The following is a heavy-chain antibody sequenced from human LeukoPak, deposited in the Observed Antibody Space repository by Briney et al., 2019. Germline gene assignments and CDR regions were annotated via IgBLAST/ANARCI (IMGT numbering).Heavy chain of an antibody. D-gene: IGHD3-16*01. J-gene: IGHJ5*02. Sequence: KPSDTLSLTCIISDDSISSSTYYWGWIRQPPGKGLEWIGTLYYSGKTYYNPSLKSRVTISIDTSKNQFSLKLTSVTAADTAVYYCARFTPQGYGWGGYNRFDPWGQGTLVTVSS. CDR1: DDSISSSTYY. CDR3: ARFTPQGYGWGGYNRFDP. CDR2: LYYSGKT. V-gene: IGHV4-39*07.